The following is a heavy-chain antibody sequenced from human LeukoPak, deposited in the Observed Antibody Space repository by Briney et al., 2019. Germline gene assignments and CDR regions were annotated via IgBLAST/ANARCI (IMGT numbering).Heavy chain of an antibody. CDR1: GFTFSSYS. V-gene: IGHV3-21*04. CDR2: ISSSSSYI. J-gene: IGHJ4*02. Sequence: GGSLRLSCAASGFTFSSYSMNWVRQAPGKGLEWVSSISSSSSYIYYADSVKGRFTLSRDISKNTVSLQMNDLRVADTAVYYCASHYCSRGTCYFDGWGRGALVIASS. CDR3: ASHYCSRGTCYFDG. D-gene: IGHD6-13*01.